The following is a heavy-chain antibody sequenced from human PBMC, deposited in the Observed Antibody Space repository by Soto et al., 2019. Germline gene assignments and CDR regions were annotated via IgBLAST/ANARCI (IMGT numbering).Heavy chain of an antibody. Sequence: GGSLRLSCAASGFTFSSYEMNWVRQAPGKGLEWVSYIISSGSTIYYADSVKGRFTISRDNAKNSLYLQMNSLRAEDTAVYYCARADGVYYDSSGYLDYWGQGTLVTVSS. CDR3: ARADGVYYDSSGYLDY. J-gene: IGHJ4*02. D-gene: IGHD3-22*01. CDR2: IISSGSTI. V-gene: IGHV3-48*03. CDR1: GFTFSSYE.